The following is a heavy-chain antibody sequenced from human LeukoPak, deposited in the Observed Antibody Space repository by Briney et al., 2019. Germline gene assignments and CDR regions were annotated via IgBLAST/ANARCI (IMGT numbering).Heavy chain of an antibody. CDR2: IKQDGSEK. Sequence: GGSLRLSCAASGFTFSTYRMSWVRQAPGKGLEWVANIKQDGSEKHYVDSVKGRFTISRDNAKNSLYLQMNSLRAEDTAVYYCARDSGDYVPQFDPWGQGTLVTVSS. D-gene: IGHD4-17*01. CDR3: ARDSGDYVPQFDP. V-gene: IGHV3-7*01. CDR1: GFTFSTYR. J-gene: IGHJ5*02.